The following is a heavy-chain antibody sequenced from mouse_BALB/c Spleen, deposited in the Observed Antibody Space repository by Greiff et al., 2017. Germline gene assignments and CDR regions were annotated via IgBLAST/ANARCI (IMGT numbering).Heavy chain of an antibody. CDR3: ARGDGNYAMDY. CDR2: INPSTGYT. D-gene: IGHD2-1*01. Sequence: VQLQQSGAELAKPGASVKMSCKASGYTFTSYWMHWVKQRPGQGLEWIGYINPSTGYTEYTQKFKDKATLTADKSSSTAYMQLSSLTSEDSAVYYCARGDGNYAMDYWGQGTSVTVSS. CDR1: GYTFTSYW. J-gene: IGHJ4*01. V-gene: IGHV1-7*01.